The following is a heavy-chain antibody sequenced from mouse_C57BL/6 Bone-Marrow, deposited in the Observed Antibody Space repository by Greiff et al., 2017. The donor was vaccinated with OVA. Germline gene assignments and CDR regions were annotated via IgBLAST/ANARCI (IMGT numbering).Heavy chain of an antibody. CDR1: GYAFTNYL. V-gene: IGHV1-54*01. Sequence: VQLQQSGAELVRPGTSVKVSCKASGYAFTNYLIEWVKQRPGQGLEWIGVINPGSGGTNYNEKFKGKATLTADKSSSTAYMQLSSLTSEDSAVYFCARHRGGYSFDYWGQGTTLTVSS. J-gene: IGHJ2*01. CDR3: ARHRGGYSFDY. CDR2: INPGSGGT.